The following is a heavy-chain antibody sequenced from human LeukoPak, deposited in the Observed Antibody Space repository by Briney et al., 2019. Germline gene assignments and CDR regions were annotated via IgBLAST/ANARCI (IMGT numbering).Heavy chain of an antibody. Sequence: PSETLSLTCTVSGGSISSSSYYWGWIRQPPGKGLEWIGSIYYSGSTYYNPSLKSRITISVDTSKNQFSLKLSSVTAADTAVYCCASLTGTLFDYWGQGTLVTVSS. CDR1: GGSISSSSYY. CDR2: IYYSGST. CDR3: ASLTGTLFDY. D-gene: IGHD1-7*01. V-gene: IGHV4-39*01. J-gene: IGHJ4*02.